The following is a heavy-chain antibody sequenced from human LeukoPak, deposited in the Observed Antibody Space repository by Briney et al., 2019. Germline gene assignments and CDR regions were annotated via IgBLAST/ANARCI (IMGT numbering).Heavy chain of an antibody. D-gene: IGHD6-19*01. CDR1: GFTFSSYE. Sequence: PGGPLRLSCAASGFTFSSYEMNWGRQAPGKGLEWVSYISSSGSTIYYADSVKGRFAISRDNAKNSLYLQMNSLRAEDTAVYYCARDRQWLGQNWFDPWGQGTVDPVSS. CDR3: ARDRQWLGQNWFDP. J-gene: IGHJ5*02. CDR2: ISSSGSTI. V-gene: IGHV3-48*03.